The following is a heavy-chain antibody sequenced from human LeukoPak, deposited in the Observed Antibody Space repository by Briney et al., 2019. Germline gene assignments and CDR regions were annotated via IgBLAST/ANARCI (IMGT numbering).Heavy chain of an antibody. CDR3: ARDSSSTFSP. V-gene: IGHV4-61*01. CDR1: GGSLSSGSYY. J-gene: IGHJ5*02. D-gene: IGHD2-2*01. Sequence: SETLSLTCTVSGGSLSSGSYYWSWIRQPPGTGLEWIGYIYYSGSTNYNPSLKSRVTISVDTSKNQFSLKLSSVTAADTAVYYCARDSSSTFSPWGQGTLVTVSS. CDR2: IYYSGST.